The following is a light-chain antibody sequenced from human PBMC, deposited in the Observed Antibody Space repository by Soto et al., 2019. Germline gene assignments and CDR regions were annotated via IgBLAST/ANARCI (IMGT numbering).Light chain of an antibody. CDR3: SSYTSSSTLDV. J-gene: IGLJ1*01. CDR1: SSDVGGYNY. Sequence: QSVLTQPASVSGSPGQSITISCTGTSSDVGGYNYVSWYQQHPGKAPKLMIYAVSNRPSGVSNRFSGSKSGNTASLTISGLQDEDEADYYCSSYTSSSTLDVFGNGTKLTVL. CDR2: AVS. V-gene: IGLV2-14*01.